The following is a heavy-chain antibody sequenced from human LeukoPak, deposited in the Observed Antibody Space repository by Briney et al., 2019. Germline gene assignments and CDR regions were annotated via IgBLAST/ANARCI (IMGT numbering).Heavy chain of an antibody. CDR2: IRSKAYGGTT. J-gene: IGHJ6*02. V-gene: IGHV3-49*04. CDR3: TRTQYSSSWYSGYYYYGMDV. Sequence: GGSLRLSCAASGFTFSRYAMSWVRQAPGKGLEWVGFIRSKAYGGTTEYAASVKGRFTISRDDSKSIAYLQMNSLKTEDTAVYYCTRTQYSSSWYSGYYYYGMDVWGQGTTVTVSS. D-gene: IGHD6-13*01. CDR1: GFTFSRYA.